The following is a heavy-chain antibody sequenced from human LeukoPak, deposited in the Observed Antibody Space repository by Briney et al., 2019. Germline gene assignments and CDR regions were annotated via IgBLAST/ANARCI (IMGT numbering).Heavy chain of an antibody. CDR3: ARDGLGYAIFDI. D-gene: IGHD2-8*01. CDR2: IYYSGST. CDR1: GGSISRYY. J-gene: IGHJ3*02. Sequence: SETLSLTCTVSGGSISRYYWSWIRQPPGKGLEWSGYIYYSGSTNYNPSLKSRVTISVDTSKNQFSLKLSSVTAADTAVYYCARDGLGYAIFDIWGQGTMVTVSS. V-gene: IGHV4-59*01.